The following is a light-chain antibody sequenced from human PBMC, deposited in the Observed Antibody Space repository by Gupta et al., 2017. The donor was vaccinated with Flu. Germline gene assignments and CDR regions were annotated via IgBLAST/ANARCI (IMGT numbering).Light chain of an antibody. CDR3: MQSIYLRT. CDR2: EVS. J-gene: IGKJ1*01. V-gene: IGKV2D-29*01. CDR1: ESLLHCNRMTY. Sequence: DLVLTQTPLSLSVNPGQPVSIPCRSSESLLHCNRMTYFFWYMQKPGHPPQLLIYEVSKRFSGVPDRFSGSGSGTDFTLHISRVEAEDVGIYYCMQSIYLRTFGQGTKVEIQ.